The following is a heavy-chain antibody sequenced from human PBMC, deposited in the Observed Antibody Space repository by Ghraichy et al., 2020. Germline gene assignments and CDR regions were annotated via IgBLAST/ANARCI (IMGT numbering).Heavy chain of an antibody. Sequence: SETLSLTCAVYGGSFSGYYWSWIRQPPGKGLEWIGEINHSGSTNYNPSLKSRVTISVDTSKNQFSLKLSSVTAADTAVYYCARIQLWRRGYFQHWGQGTLVTVSS. V-gene: IGHV4-34*01. D-gene: IGHD5-18*01. CDR3: ARIQLWRRGYFQH. CDR1: GGSFSGYY. CDR2: INHSGST. J-gene: IGHJ1*01.